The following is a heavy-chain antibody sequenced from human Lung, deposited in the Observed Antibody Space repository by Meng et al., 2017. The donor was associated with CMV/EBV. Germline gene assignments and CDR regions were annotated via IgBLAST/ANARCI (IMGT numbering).Heavy chain of an antibody. CDR3: TRVGTYYYDSSGYYLREEGYFDY. J-gene: IGHJ4*02. CDR1: GFTFGDYA. D-gene: IGHD3-22*01. V-gene: IGHV3-49*04. Sequence: GGSLRLSCTASGFTFGDYAMSWVRQAPGKGLEWVGFIRSKAYGGTTEYAASVKGRFTISRDDSKSIAYLQMNSLKTEDTAVYYCTRVGTYYYDSSGYYLREEGYFDYWGQGTLVXVSS. CDR2: IRSKAYGGTT.